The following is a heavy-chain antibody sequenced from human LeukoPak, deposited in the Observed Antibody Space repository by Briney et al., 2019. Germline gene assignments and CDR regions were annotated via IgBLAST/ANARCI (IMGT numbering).Heavy chain of an antibody. Sequence: PSETLSLTCAVYGGSFSGYYWSWIRQPPGKGLESIGEINHSGSTNYNPSLKSRVTISVDTSKNQFSLKLSSVTAADTAVYCCARRRKDIVVVPAARSSGYFDYWGQGTLVTVSS. V-gene: IGHV4-34*01. D-gene: IGHD2-2*01. CDR1: GGSFSGYY. CDR3: ARRRKDIVVVPAARSSGYFDY. CDR2: INHSGST. J-gene: IGHJ4*02.